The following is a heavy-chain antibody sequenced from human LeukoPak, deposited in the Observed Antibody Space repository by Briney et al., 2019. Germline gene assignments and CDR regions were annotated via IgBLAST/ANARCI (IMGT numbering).Heavy chain of an antibody. CDR3: AREGIYYDAGALRLGWFDT. CDR2: ININSGNT. J-gene: IGHJ5*02. D-gene: IGHD3-10*01. CDR1: GYTFASYA. V-gene: IGHV7-4-1*02. Sequence: GASVKVSCKASGYTFASYAMNWVRQAPGQGLEWMGWININSGNTKYAQGFTGRFVFSLDTSVSTAYLQINSLRVEATAVYYCAREGIYYDAGALRLGWFDTWGQGTLVTVS.